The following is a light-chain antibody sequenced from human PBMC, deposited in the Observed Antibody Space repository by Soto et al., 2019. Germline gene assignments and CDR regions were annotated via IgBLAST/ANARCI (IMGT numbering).Light chain of an antibody. CDR1: QSVIGRQ. CDR3: QVYGPSPPIT. V-gene: IGKV3-20*01. CDR2: GVS. Sequence: EIVMTQSPATLSVSPGERATLSCRAIQSVIGRQLAWYQHKPGQAPRLLIYGVSTRATGIPDRFTGSGSGTDFTLTISRLEPEDFAVFYCQVYGPSPPITFGQGTRLEIK. J-gene: IGKJ5*01.